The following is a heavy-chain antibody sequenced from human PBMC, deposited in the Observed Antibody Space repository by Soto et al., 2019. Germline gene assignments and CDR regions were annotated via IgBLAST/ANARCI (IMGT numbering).Heavy chain of an antibody. Sequence: QVQLVQSGAVVKKPGASVKVSCKASGYTFTSYDINWVRQATGQGLEWMGWMNPNSGNTGYAQKFQGRVTMTRNTSISTAYMELSSLRSEDTAVYYCAREYPPYYYYYGMDVWGQGTTVTVSS. CDR2: MNPNSGNT. V-gene: IGHV1-8*01. D-gene: IGHD2-2*02. CDR3: AREYPPYYYYYGMDV. J-gene: IGHJ6*02. CDR1: GYTFTSYD.